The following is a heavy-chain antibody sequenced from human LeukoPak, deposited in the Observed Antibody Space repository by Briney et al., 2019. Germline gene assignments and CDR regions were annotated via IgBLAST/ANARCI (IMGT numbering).Heavy chain of an antibody. V-gene: IGHV3-48*03. Sequence: GGSLRLSCAASGFTFSSYEMNWVRQAPGKGLEWVSYISSSGSIIYYADSVKGRFTISRDNAKNSLYLQMNSLRAEDTAVYYCARDPPGGVLDYWGQGTLVTVSS. CDR3: ARDPPGGVLDY. CDR1: GFTFSSYE. CDR2: ISSSGSII. D-gene: IGHD3-16*01. J-gene: IGHJ4*02.